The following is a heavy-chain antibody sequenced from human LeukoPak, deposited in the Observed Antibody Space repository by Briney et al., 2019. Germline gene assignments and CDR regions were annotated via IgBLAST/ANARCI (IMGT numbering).Heavy chain of an antibody. V-gene: IGHV1-69*04. CDR3: ARGRFWGDYYYYYMDV. D-gene: IGHD3-16*01. Sequence: SVNVSCKASGGTFSSYAISWVRQAPGQGLEWMGRIILILGIANYAQKFQGRVTITADKSTSTAYMELSSLRSEDTAVYYCARGRFWGDYYYYYMDVWGKGTTVTVSS. J-gene: IGHJ6*03. CDR2: IILILGIA. CDR1: GGTFSSYA.